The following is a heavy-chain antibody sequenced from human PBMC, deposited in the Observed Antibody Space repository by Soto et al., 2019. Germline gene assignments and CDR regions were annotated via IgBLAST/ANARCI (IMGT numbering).Heavy chain of an antibody. Sequence: PSETLSLTCTVSGGSISSGDYYWSWIRQPPGKGLEWIGYIYYSGSTYYNPSLKSRVTISLDTSKNQFSLKLSSVTAADTAVYYCATGGVSLRYFDWLLRYFDYWGQGTLVTVSS. J-gene: IGHJ4*02. CDR2: IYYSGST. V-gene: IGHV4-30-4*01. CDR1: GGSISSGDYY. CDR3: ATGGVSLRYFDWLLRYFDY. D-gene: IGHD3-9*01.